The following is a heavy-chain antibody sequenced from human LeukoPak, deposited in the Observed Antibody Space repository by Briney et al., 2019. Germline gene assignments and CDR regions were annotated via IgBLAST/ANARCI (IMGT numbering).Heavy chain of an antibody. J-gene: IGHJ6*02. Sequence: GGSPRLSCAASGFTFSSYAMSWVRQAPGKGLEWVSAISGNGGSTYYADSVKGRFTISRDISKNTLYLQMNSLRAEDTAVYYCAKPPPSSYYYYYGMDVWGQGTTVTVSS. CDR2: ISGNGGST. CDR3: AKPPPSSYYYYYGMDV. V-gene: IGHV3-23*01. D-gene: IGHD6-13*01. CDR1: GFTFSSYA.